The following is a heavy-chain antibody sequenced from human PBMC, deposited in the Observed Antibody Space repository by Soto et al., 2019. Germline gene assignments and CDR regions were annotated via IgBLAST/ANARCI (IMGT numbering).Heavy chain of an antibody. CDR1: GYTFTSYD. Sequence: QVQLVQSGAEVKKPGASVKVSCKASGYTFTSYDINWVRQATGQGLEWMGWMNPNSGNTGYAQKLQGRVTMNKNNSISTAYMELGSLRFEDTAVYYWSRGREARGVRFDPWGQGTLVTVSS. CDR2: MNPNSGNT. J-gene: IGHJ5*02. V-gene: IGHV1-8*01. CDR3: SRGREARGVRFDP.